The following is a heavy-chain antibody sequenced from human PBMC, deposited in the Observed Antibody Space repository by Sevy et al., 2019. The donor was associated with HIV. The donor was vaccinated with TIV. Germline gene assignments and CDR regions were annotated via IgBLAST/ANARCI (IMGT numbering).Heavy chain of an antibody. CDR1: RFSFNGYG. D-gene: IGHD2-8*02. J-gene: IGHJ5*02. V-gene: IGHV3-30*02. CDR2: IRYDGSNK. CDR3: ARGTPAFCTGGVCFNWFDP. Sequence: GGSLRLSCAASRFSFNGYGMHWVRQAPGKGLEWVAFIRYDGSNKNYADSVKGRFTISRDDSKNKLYLQMNSLRAEDTALYYCARGTPAFCTGGVCFNWFDPWGQGTLVTVS.